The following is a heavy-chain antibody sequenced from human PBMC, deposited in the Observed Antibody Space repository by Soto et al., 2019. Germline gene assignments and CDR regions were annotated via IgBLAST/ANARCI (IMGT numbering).Heavy chain of an antibody. J-gene: IGHJ3*02. V-gene: IGHV3-48*01. CDR3: ARDWKRITIFGVATRAFDI. D-gene: IGHD3-3*01. CDR2: ISSSSSTI. Sequence: GGSLRLSCAASGFTFTSYSMNWVRQAPGKGLEWVSYISSSSSTIYYADSVKGRFTISRDNAKNSLYLQMNSLRAEDTAVYYCARDWKRITIFGVATRAFDIWGQGTMVTVSS. CDR1: GFTFTSYS.